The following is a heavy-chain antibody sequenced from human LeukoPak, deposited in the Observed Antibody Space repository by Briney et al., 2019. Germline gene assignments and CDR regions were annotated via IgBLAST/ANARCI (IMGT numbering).Heavy chain of an antibody. J-gene: IGHJ4*02. CDR1: GGSISSGGYY. CDR3: ARESLGPAADPYYFDY. V-gene: IGHV4-31*03. D-gene: IGHD6-13*01. Sequence: SETLSLTCTVSGGSISSGGYYWSWIRQHPGKGLGWIGYIYYSGSTYYNPSLKSRVTISVDTSKNQFSLKLSSVTAADTAVYYCARESLGPAADPYYFDYWGQGTLVTVSS. CDR2: IYYSGST.